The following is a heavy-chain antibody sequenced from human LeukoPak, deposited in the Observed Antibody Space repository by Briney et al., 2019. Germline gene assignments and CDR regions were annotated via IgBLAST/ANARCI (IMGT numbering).Heavy chain of an antibody. CDR3: ARLSVSITRRFDL. CDR2: ITKGGATV. V-gene: IGHV3-48*03. Sequence: GGSLRLSCAPSGFTLSNYEMNWVRLTPGKGLEWISHITKGGATVLYAESVKGRFTISRDNANSSLYLQMNSLRAEDTAVYFCARLSVSITRRFDLWGQGTLVTVSS. J-gene: IGHJ5*02. D-gene: IGHD3-3*01. CDR1: GFTLSNYE.